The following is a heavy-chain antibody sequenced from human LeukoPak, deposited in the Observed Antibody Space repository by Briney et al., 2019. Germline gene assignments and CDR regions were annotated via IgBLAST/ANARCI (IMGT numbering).Heavy chain of an antibody. V-gene: IGHV4-4*07. Sequence: SETLSLTCTVSGGSISSYYWRWIRQPAGKGLEWIGRIYSTGSTNYNPSLKSRVTMSVDTSKNQFSLRLRSVTAADTAVYYCARQIASAGTAGFDFWGQGALVTVSS. J-gene: IGHJ4*02. CDR1: GGSISSYY. D-gene: IGHD6-13*01. CDR2: IYSTGST. CDR3: ARQIASAGTAGFDF.